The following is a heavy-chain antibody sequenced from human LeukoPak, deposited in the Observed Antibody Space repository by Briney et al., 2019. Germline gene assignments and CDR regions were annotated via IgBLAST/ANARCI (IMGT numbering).Heavy chain of an antibody. D-gene: IGHD5-18*01. CDR2: VSGSGSST. Sequence: GGSLRLSCAASGFTFSSYAMSWVRQAPGRGLEWVSAVSGSGSSTYYADSVKGRFTISRDYFKNTLYLQMNSLRAEDTAVYYCAKDRAGGYSYGYDAFDIWGQGTMVTVSS. V-gene: IGHV3-23*01. J-gene: IGHJ3*02. CDR1: GFTFSSYA. CDR3: AKDRAGGYSYGYDAFDI.